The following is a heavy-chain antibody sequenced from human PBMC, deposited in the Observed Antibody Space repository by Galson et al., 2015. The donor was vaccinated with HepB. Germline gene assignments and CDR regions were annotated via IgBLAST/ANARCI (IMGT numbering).Heavy chain of an antibody. J-gene: IGHJ4*02. CDR1: GFTFDDYA. D-gene: IGHD3-10*01. CDR3: ARDPQLLWVGEPNFFDY. Sequence: SLRLSCAASGFTFDDYAMHWVRQAPGKGLEWVSGISWNSGSIGYADSVKGRFTISRDNAKNSPYLQMNSLRAEDTAVYYCARDPQLLWVGEPNFFDYWGQGTLVTVSS. V-gene: IGHV3-9*01. CDR2: ISWNSGSI.